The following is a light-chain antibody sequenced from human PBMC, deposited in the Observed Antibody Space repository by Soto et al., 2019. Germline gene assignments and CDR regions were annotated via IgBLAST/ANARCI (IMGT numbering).Light chain of an antibody. J-gene: IGLJ1*01. CDR1: SSDGGGYNY. Sequence: QSALTQPASVSGSPGQSIAISCTGTSSDGGGYNYVSWYQQLPGKAPKLLISEVSNRPSGVFHRFTGSKSGNTASLTISGLQAEDEAEYYCSSYRTGGPFVFGTGTKVTVL. CDR3: SSYRTGGPFV. V-gene: IGLV2-14*01. CDR2: EVS.